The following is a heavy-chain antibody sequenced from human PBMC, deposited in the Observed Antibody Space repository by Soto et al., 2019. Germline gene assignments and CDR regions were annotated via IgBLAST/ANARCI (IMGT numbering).Heavy chain of an antibody. J-gene: IGHJ5*02. D-gene: IGHD5-18*01. Sequence: SETLSFTCTVSGGSISSGGYYWSWIRQHPGKGLEWIGYIYYSGSTYYNPSLKSRVTISVDTSKNQFSLKLSSVTAADTAVYYCAREVDTAMGSWFDPWGQGTLVTVSS. CDR2: IYYSGST. CDR1: GGSISSGGYY. CDR3: AREVDTAMGSWFDP. V-gene: IGHV4-31*03.